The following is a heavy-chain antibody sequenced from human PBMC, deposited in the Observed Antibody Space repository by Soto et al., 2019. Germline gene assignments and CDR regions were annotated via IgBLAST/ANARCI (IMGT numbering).Heavy chain of an antibody. J-gene: IGHJ4*02. Sequence: QLQLQESGPGLVKPSETLSLTCTVSGGSISSSSYYWGWIRQPPGKGLEWIGSIYYSGSTYYNPSPKRRVTISVDTSKNQFSLKLSSVTAADTAVYYCAKLYDYIWGSYRYIGYFDYWGQGTLVTVSS. V-gene: IGHV4-39*01. D-gene: IGHD3-16*02. CDR3: AKLYDYIWGSYRYIGYFDY. CDR1: GGSISSSSYY. CDR2: IYYSGST.